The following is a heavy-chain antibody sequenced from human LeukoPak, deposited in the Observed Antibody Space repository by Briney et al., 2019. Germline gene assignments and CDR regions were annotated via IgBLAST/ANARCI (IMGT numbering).Heavy chain of an antibody. CDR3: ATEGGDVVTQGVHYYYYGMDV. Sequence: ASVKVSCKVSGYTLTELSMHWVRQAPGKGLEWMGGFDPEDGGTIYAQKFQGRVTMTEDTSTDTAYMELSSLRSEDTAVYYCATEGGDVVTQGVHYYYYGMDVWGQGTTVTVSS. CDR1: GYTLTELS. CDR2: FDPEDGGT. D-gene: IGHD3-22*01. J-gene: IGHJ6*02. V-gene: IGHV1-24*01.